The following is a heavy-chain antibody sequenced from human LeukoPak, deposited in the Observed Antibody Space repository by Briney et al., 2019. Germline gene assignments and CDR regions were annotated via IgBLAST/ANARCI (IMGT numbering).Heavy chain of an antibody. D-gene: IGHD1-26*01. CDR2: LYGGGTT. CDR1: GFTVSCSY. CDR3: AKDRTVGASYWYFDL. Sequence: QTGGSLRLSCAASGFTVSCSYMSWVRQAPGKGLEWVSVLYGGGTTYFADSVKGRFTISRDSSKNTLFLHMNTLRAEDTAIYYCAKDRTVGASYWYFDLWGRGTLVTVSS. J-gene: IGHJ2*01. V-gene: IGHV3-53*01.